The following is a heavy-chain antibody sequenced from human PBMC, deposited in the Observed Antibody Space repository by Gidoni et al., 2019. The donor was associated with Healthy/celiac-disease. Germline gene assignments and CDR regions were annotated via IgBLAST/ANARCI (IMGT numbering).Heavy chain of an antibody. Sequence: EVQLVESGGGLVKPGGSLSLSCAAYGFTFRNAWMSWVRPAPGKGLEWFGRIKSKTDGGTTDYAAPVKGRFTISRDDSKNTLYLQMNSLKTEDTAVYYCTTGPGAVWEQLVLSQWLGVFDYWGQGTLVTVSS. D-gene: IGHD6-13*01. J-gene: IGHJ4*02. V-gene: IGHV3-15*01. CDR3: TTGPGAVWEQLVLSQWLGVFDY. CDR1: GFTFRNAW. CDR2: IKSKTDGGTT.